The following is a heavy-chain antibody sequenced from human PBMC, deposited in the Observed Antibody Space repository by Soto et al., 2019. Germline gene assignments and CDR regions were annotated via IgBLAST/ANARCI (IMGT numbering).Heavy chain of an antibody. J-gene: IGHJ3*02. CDR2: IDFTSNSI. Sequence: GGSLRLSCAASGFSFSDYYMSWIRQAPGKGLEWVSYIDFTSNSIYYADSVKGRFTISRDNAMNSLYLQMNSLRAEDTAVYYCAREASRGFFAMFAFDIWGQGTMVTV. CDR3: AREASRGFFAMFAFDI. V-gene: IGHV3-11*01. CDR1: GFSFSDYY. D-gene: IGHD3-10*02.